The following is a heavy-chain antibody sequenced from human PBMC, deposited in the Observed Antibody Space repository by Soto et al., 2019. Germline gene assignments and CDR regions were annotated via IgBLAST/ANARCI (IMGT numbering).Heavy chain of an antibody. V-gene: IGHV4-30-2*01. CDR2: IYHSGTT. D-gene: IGHD3-10*01. CDR1: GGSVSAAGYS. J-gene: IGHJ5*02. CDR3: ARDQFYSRSGNYYDFMFDP. Sequence: SETLSLTCAVSGGSVSAAGYSWSWIRQPPGGGLEWIGYIYHSGTTLYNPSVKTRLTRSLDRSNNRFSLNLNTMTAAVTAVYYCARDQFYSRSGNYYDFMFDPWGQGTQVTVSS.